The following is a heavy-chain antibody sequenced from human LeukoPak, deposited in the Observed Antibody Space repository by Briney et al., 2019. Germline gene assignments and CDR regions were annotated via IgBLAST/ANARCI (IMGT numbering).Heavy chain of an antibody. J-gene: IGHJ4*02. CDR3: AKGREQWLGTLDY. D-gene: IGHD6-19*01. CDR1: GFTFSSYW. Sequence: PGGSLRLSCAASGFTFSSYWMHWVRQAPGKGLEWVSAISGSGGSTYCADSVKGRFTISRDNSKNTLYLQMNSLRAEDTAVYYCAKGREQWLGTLDYWGQGTLVTVSS. CDR2: ISGSGGST. V-gene: IGHV3-23*01.